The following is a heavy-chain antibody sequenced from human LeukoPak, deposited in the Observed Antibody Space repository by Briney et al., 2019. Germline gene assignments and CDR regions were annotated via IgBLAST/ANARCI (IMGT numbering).Heavy chain of an antibody. CDR3: AKRNTMVRGGPCFDY. Sequence: GGSLRLSCAASGFSFSSYAMNWVRQAPGKGLEWVSIIFGNGDTTYYADSVKGRFTVSRDNSKDTLYMQMNDLRPDDTAIYYCAKRNTMVRGGPCFDYWGQGLLVTVSS. CDR2: IFGNGDTT. D-gene: IGHD3-10*01. J-gene: IGHJ4*02. CDR1: GFSFSSYA. V-gene: IGHV3-23*01.